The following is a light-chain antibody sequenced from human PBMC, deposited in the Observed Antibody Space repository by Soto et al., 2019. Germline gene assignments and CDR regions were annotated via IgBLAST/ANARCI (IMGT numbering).Light chain of an antibody. V-gene: IGKV3-15*01. CDR2: GAS. CDR1: QSVSSN. Sequence: EIVMTQSPATLSVSPGERATLSCRASQSVSSNLAWYQQKPGQAPRLLIYGASTRATGIPARFSGSGSGTEVTLTISSLQSEDVAVYYCQQYTNWPPMYTFGQGTKLEIK. CDR3: QQYTNWPPMYT. J-gene: IGKJ2*01.